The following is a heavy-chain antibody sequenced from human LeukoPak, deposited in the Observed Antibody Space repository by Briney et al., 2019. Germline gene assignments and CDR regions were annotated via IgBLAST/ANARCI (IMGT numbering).Heavy chain of an antibody. CDR1: GFTFSSYD. V-gene: IGHV3-13*01. Sequence: PGGSLRLSCAASGFTFSSYDMHWVRQATGKGLEWVSAIGTAGDTYYPGSVKGRFTISRENAKNSLYLQMNSLRAGDTAVYYCARGGIRYCSGGSCYMFDYWGQGTLVTVSS. D-gene: IGHD2-15*01. CDR3: ARGGIRYCSGGSCYMFDY. CDR2: IGTAGDT. J-gene: IGHJ4*02.